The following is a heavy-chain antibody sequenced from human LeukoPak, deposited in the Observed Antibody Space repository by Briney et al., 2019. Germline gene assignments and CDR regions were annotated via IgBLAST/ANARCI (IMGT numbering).Heavy chain of an antibody. V-gene: IGHV1-69*04. CDR1: GGTFNIYA. D-gene: IGHD1-1*01. CDR3: ARVFLERRRDYYYYGMDV. CDR2: IIPMFGIA. J-gene: IGHJ6*02. Sequence: ASVTVSFTASGGTFNIYAISWVRQAPGQGLEWMGRIIPMFGIANYAQKFQGRVTITADKSTSTAYMELSSLRSEDTAVYYCARVFLERRRDYYYYGMDVWGQGTTVTVSS.